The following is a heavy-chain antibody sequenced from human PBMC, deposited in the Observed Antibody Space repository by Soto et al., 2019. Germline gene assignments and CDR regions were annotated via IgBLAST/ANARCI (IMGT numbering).Heavy chain of an antibody. V-gene: IGHV4-61*01. Sequence: SETLSLTCTVSGGSVSNDNFYWSWIRQPPGKGPEWIGYVHSSGITNYNPSLKRRVTISVDTSRNQFSLRLSSVTAADTAVYYCARGLTMGQLPSHFDHWGQGTRVTVSS. CDR2: VHSSGIT. CDR1: GGSVSNDNFY. D-gene: IGHD3-16*01. CDR3: ARGLTMGQLPSHFDH. J-gene: IGHJ5*02.